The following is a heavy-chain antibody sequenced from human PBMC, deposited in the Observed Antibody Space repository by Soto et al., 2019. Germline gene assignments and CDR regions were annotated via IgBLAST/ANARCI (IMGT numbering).Heavy chain of an antibody. Sequence: SETLSLTCSVSGASISSFNWNWVRQPAGKGPEWVGRLNIAGTINYNPSLKSRITMSMDTSKNQISLRLRSVTAADTALYFCARHSLALRKNNWFDPWGQGIMVTVSS. J-gene: IGHJ5*02. CDR1: GASISSFN. V-gene: IGHV4-4*07. CDR2: LNIAGTI. CDR3: ARHSLALRKNNWFDP. D-gene: IGHD3-3*02.